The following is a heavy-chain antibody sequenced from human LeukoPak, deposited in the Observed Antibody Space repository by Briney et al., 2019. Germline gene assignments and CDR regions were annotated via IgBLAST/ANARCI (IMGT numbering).Heavy chain of an antibody. V-gene: IGHV3-9*01. J-gene: IGHJ5*02. CDR3: AKDIAAAGKRPRFDP. CDR1: GFTFDDYA. CDR2: ISWNSGSI. D-gene: IGHD6-13*01. Sequence: GRSLRLSCAASGFTFDDYAMHWVRQAPGKGLEWVSGISWNSGSIGYADSVKGRFTISRDNAKNSLYLQMNSLRAEDTALYYCAKDIAAAGKRPRFDPWGQGTLVTVSS.